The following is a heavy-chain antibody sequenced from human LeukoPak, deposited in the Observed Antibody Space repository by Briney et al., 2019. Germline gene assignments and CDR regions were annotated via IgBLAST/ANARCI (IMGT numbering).Heavy chain of an antibody. CDR1: GFTFSGFW. V-gene: IGHV3-7*01. CDR2: IKIDGSYT. Sequence: GGSLRLSCAGCGFTFSGFWMTGVGQAPGKGGGGGASIKIDGSYTFHVDSVKGRFTISTDNAGNSLSLQMNSLRPEDTAVYYCAKSFCSAGDCYPMLLDLWGRGTLVTVSS. CDR3: AKSFCSAGDCYPMLLDL. J-gene: IGHJ5*02. D-gene: IGHD2-21*01.